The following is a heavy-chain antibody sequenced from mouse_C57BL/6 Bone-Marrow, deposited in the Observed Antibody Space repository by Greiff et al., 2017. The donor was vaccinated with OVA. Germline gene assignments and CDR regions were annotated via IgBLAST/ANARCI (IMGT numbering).Heavy chain of an antibody. CDR2: IFPGSGST. CDR3: ARWGYGSSSSYYAMDY. J-gene: IGHJ4*01. Sequence: VQLQQSGPELVKPGASVKISCKASGYTFTDYYINWVKQRPGQGLEWIGWIFPGSGSTYYNEKFKGKATLTVDKSSSTAYMLLSSLTSEDSAVYFCARWGYGSSSSYYAMDYWGQGTSVTVSS. CDR1: GYTFTDYY. D-gene: IGHD1-1*01. V-gene: IGHV1-75*01.